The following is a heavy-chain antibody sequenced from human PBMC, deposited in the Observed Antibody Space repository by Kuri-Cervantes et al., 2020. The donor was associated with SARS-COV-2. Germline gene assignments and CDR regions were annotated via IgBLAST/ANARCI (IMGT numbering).Heavy chain of an antibody. Sequence: GSLRLSCEASGFILGSYGMTWVRQAPGKGLQWVSSISAGGGRTDYADSVKGRFTISRDNSKKMVFLQMDKLRDEDAALYYCARVVAAAGRLWFDPWGQGTLVTVSS. J-gene: IGHJ5*02. V-gene: IGHV3-23*01. CDR1: GFILGSYG. CDR2: ISAGGGRT. CDR3: ARVVAAAGRLWFDP. D-gene: IGHD2-15*01.